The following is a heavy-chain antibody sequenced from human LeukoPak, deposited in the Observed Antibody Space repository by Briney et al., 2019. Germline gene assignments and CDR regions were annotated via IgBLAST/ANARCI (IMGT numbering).Heavy chain of an antibody. V-gene: IGHV1-18*01. J-gene: IGHJ6*02. D-gene: IGHD2-2*02. CDR2: ISAYNGNT. CDR3: ARDGEKGYQLLYEYYYYYGMDV. Sequence: GASVKVSCKASGYTFTSYGISWVRQAPGQGLEWMGWISAYNGNTNYAQKLQGRVTMTTDTSTSTAYMELRSLRSDDTAVYYCARDGEKGYQLLYEYYYYYGMDVWGQGTTVTVSS. CDR1: GYTFTSYG.